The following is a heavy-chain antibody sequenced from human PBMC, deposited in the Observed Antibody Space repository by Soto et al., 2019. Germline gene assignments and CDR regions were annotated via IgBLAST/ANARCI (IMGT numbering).Heavy chain of an antibody. V-gene: IGHV3-23*01. J-gene: IGHJ5*02. D-gene: IGHD2-2*02. Sequence: GGSLRLSCAASGFTFSSYAMSWVRQAPGKGLEWVSAISGSGGSTYYAESVKGRFTISRDNSKNTLYLQRNSMRAEDTAVYYCAKERRAAIKAHWFDPWGQGTLVTVSS. CDR2: ISGSGGST. CDR1: GFTFSSYA. CDR3: AKERRAAIKAHWFDP.